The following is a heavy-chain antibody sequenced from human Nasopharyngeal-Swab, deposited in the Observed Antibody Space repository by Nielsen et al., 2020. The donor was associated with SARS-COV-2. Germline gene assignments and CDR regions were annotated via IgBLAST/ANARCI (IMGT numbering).Heavy chain of an antibody. CDR1: GGSISSGGYY. D-gene: IGHD2-15*01. CDR2: IYYSGST. V-gene: IGHV4-31*03. J-gene: IGHJ3*02. CDR3: ARVLTRNLVVALVLDAFDI. Sequence: SETLSLTCTVSGGSISSGGYYWSWIRQHPGKGLEWIGYIYYSGSTYYNPPLKSRVTISVDTSKNQFSLKLSSVTAADTAVYYCARVLTRNLVVALVLDAFDIWGQGTMVTVSS.